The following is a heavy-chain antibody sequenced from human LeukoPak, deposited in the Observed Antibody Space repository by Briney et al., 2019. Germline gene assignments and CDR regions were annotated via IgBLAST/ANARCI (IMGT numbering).Heavy chain of an antibody. Sequence: GGSLRLSCAASGFTFSSYAMSWVRQAPGRGLEWISAVSSNGDSTYSADSVKGRFTISRDNSKNTLFLQMNSLRAEDTAVYYCARGKTGANWFDPWGQGTLVTVSS. V-gene: IGHV3-23*01. CDR2: VSSNGDST. CDR3: ARGKTGANWFDP. J-gene: IGHJ5*02. CDR1: GFTFSSYA. D-gene: IGHD1-1*01.